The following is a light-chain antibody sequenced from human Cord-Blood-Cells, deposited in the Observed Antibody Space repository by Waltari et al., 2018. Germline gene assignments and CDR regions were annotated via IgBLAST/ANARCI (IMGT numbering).Light chain of an antibody. CDR2: DAS. J-gene: IGKJ3*01. Sequence: DIQMNQSPSSLSASVGDRVTITCQASQDISNYLNWYQQKPGKAPKLLTYDASDLETGVPTRFSGSESGTDFTFTISSLQPEDIATYYCQQYDNLPFTFGPGTKVDIK. V-gene: IGKV1-33*01. CDR1: QDISNY. CDR3: QQYDNLPFT.